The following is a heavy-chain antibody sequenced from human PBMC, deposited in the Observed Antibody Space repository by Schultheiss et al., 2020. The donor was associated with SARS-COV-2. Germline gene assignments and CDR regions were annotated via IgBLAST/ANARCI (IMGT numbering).Heavy chain of an antibody. J-gene: IGHJ5*02. Sequence: ASVKVSCKASGYTFTGYYIHWVRQAPGQGLEWMGRINSNSGGTDCAQKFQGRVTLTRDTSITTVYMELSRLRSDDTAIYYCARDRGGVVVPAERFDPWGQGTLVTVSS. V-gene: IGHV1-2*06. D-gene: IGHD2-2*01. CDR3: ARDRGGVVVPAERFDP. CDR1: GYTFTGYY. CDR2: INSNSGGT.